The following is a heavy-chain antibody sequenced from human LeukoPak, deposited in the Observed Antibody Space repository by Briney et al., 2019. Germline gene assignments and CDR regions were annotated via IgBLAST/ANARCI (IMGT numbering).Heavy chain of an antibody. D-gene: IGHD3-10*01. CDR1: GGSISSSSYY. Sequence: SETLSLTCTVSGGSISSSSYYWGWIRQPPGKGLEWIGSIYYSGSTNYNPSLKSRVTISVDTSKNQFSLKLSSVTAADTAVYYCARLSRPLYYYGSGSYFHDAFDIWGQGTMVTVSS. CDR3: ARLSRPLYYYGSGSYFHDAFDI. CDR2: IYYSGST. V-gene: IGHV4-39*01. J-gene: IGHJ3*02.